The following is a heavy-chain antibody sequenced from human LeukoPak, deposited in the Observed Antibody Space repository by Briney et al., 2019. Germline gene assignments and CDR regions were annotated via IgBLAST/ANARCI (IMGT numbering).Heavy chain of an antibody. V-gene: IGHV3-23*01. J-gene: IGHJ2*01. CDR1: GFTFSSYA. D-gene: IGHD6-19*01. CDR3: AKEGLITETGYSSGWYGGPGYFDL. CDR2: ISGSGGST. Sequence: GGSLRLSCAASGFTFSSYAMSWVRQAPGKGLEWVSAISGSGGSTYYADSVKGRFTISRDNSKNTLYLQMNSLRAEDTAVYYCAKEGLITETGYSSGWYGGPGYFDLWGRGTLVTVSS.